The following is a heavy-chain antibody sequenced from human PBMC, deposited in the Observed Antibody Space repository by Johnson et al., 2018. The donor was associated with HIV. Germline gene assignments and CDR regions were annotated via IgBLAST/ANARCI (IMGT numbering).Heavy chain of an antibody. V-gene: IGHV3-74*02. CDR2: INSDVSST. CDR1: GFTFSSYW. CDR3: ARYISGWQGLDAFDI. D-gene: IGHD6-19*01. Sequence: VQLVESGGGLVQPGGSLRLSCAASGFTFSSYWMHWVRQAPGKGLVLVSRINSDVSSTSYADSVKGRCTISRDNAKNTLYLQMNSLRAEDTAVYYCARYISGWQGLDAFDIWGQGTMVTVSS. J-gene: IGHJ3*02.